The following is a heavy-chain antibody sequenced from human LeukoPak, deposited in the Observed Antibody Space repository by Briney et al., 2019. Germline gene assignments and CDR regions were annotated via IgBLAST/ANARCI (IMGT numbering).Heavy chain of an antibody. CDR3: ARDIGYSGYDPYYFDY. CDR1: GYTFTTYG. J-gene: IGHJ4*02. Sequence: GASVKVSCKASGYTFTTYGITWVPQAPGQGLEWMGWISPYNGNTNYEQKFQGRVTMTTDTSTSTAYMELRSLISDDTAVYYCARDIGYSGYDPYYFDYWGQGSLVTVSS. CDR2: ISPYNGNT. D-gene: IGHD5-12*01. V-gene: IGHV1-18*01.